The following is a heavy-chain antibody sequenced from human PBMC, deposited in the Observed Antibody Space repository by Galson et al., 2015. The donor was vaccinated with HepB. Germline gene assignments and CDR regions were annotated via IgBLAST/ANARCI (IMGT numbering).Heavy chain of an antibody. V-gene: IGHV4-39*07. CDR3: ARDLGYCSGGSCTSPYDY. D-gene: IGHD2-15*01. CDR2: IYYSGST. J-gene: IGHJ4*02. CDR1: GGSISSSSYY. Sequence: TLSLTCTVSGGSISSSSYYWGWIRQPPGKGLEWIGTIYYSGSTYYSPSLKSRVTISVDTSKNQFSLKLSSVTAADTAVYYCARDLGYCSGGSCTSPYDYWGQGTLVTVSS.